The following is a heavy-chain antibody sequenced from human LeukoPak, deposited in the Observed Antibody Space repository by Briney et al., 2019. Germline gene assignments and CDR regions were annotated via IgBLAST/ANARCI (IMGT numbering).Heavy chain of an antibody. V-gene: IGHV3-74*01. CDR1: GFTFSSYA. CDR3: ARGQGHGFDI. J-gene: IGHJ3*02. Sequence: PGGSLRLSCAASGFTFSSYALHWVRHAPGQGLVRVSGINNDGGSTKYAASVKGRFTISGDNAKNTLYLQTNSLRAADTAVYYCARGQGHGFDIWGQGTMVTVSS. CDR2: INNDGGST.